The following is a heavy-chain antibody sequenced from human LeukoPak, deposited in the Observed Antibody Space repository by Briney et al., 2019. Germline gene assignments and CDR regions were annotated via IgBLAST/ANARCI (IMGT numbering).Heavy chain of an antibody. CDR1: GFTFSSYA. V-gene: IGHV3-23*01. CDR3: ARERYRSPFGY. CDR2: ISGSGGTT. J-gene: IGHJ4*02. Sequence: GGSLRLSCSASGFTFSSYAMTWVRQAPGKGLHWVSTISGSGGTTYYADSVKGRFTISRDNSKNTLYLQMNSLSAEDTAVYYCARERYRSPFGYWGQGTLVTVSS. D-gene: IGHD1-14*01.